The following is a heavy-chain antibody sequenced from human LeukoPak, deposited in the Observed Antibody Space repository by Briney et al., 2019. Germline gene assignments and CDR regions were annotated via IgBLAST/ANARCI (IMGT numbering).Heavy chain of an antibody. CDR3: ARIHNLGILAHFDY. Sequence: GGSLRLSCAASGFTFSSYEMNCVRQAPGKGLEWVSYINSGGSTLYYADSVKGRFTISRDNAKNSLYLQMNSLRAEDTAVYYFARIHNLGILAHFDYWGQGTLVTVSS. D-gene: IGHD1-1*01. CDR2: INSGGSTL. CDR1: GFTFSSYE. V-gene: IGHV3-48*03. J-gene: IGHJ4*02.